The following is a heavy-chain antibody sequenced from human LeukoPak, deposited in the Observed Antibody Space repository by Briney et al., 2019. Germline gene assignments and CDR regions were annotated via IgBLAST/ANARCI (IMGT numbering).Heavy chain of an antibody. J-gene: IGHJ4*02. CDR3: ARDSLHALMYSSSWLPFDY. Sequence: GGSLRLSCAASGFTFSSYSMNWVRQAPGKGLEWVSSISSSSSYIYYADSVKGRFTISRDNAKNSLYLQTNSLRAEDTAVYYCARDSLHALMYSSSWLPFDYWGQGTLVTVSS. D-gene: IGHD6-13*01. CDR1: GFTFSSYS. V-gene: IGHV3-21*01. CDR2: ISSSSSYI.